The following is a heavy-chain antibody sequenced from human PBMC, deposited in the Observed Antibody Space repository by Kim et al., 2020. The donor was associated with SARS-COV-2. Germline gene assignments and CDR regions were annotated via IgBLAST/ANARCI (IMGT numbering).Heavy chain of an antibody. D-gene: IGHD6-13*01. CDR1: GGSISSGGYY. V-gene: IGHV4-31*03. CDR2: IYYSGST. J-gene: IGHJ5*02. Sequence: SETLSLTCTVSGGSISSGGYYWSWIRQHPGKGLEWIGYIYYSGSTYYNPSLKSRVTISVDTSKNQFSLKLSSVTAADTAVYYCARSAPYSSSWPLYNWFDPWGQGTLVTVSS. CDR3: ARSAPYSSSWPLYNWFDP.